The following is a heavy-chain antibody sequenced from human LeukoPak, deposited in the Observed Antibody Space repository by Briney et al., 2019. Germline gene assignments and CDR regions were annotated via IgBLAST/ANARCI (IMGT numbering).Heavy chain of an antibody. D-gene: IGHD3-16*01. CDR1: GGSISSGSYY. CDR3: ARGGSPSYLDY. J-gene: IGHJ4*02. CDR2: IYTSGST. V-gene: IGHV4-61*02. Sequence: PSQTLSLTCTVSGGSISSGSYYGSWIRQPPGKGLEGIGRIYTSGSTNYNPSLKSRVTISVDTSKNQFSLKLSSATAADTAVYYCARGGSPSYLDYWGQGTLVTVSS.